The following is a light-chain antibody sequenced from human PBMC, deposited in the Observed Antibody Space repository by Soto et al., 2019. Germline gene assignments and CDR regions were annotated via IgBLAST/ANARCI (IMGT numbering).Light chain of an antibody. J-gene: IGKJ5*01. CDR2: GAS. V-gene: IGKV3-15*01. CDR3: QQYNNWPIT. CDR1: QTVSRS. Sequence: EVVLTQSPATLSVSQGERAPLSCRASQTVSRSLAWYQQKPGQAPRLLIYGASTRATGIPARFSGSGSGTEFTLTISSLQSEDFAVYYCQQYNNWPITFGQGTRLEI.